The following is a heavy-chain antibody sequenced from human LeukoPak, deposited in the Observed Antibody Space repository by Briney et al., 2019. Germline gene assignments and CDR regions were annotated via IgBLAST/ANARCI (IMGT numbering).Heavy chain of an antibody. CDR3: GKGRVSE. CDR1: GFTFNTQD. Sequence: GGSLRLSCAASGFTFNTQDMRWVRQAPGKGLEWVSSITIAGGTFYADSVRGRFTISTDNSKNTLDLQMNSLRVEDTAVYYCGKGRVSEWGQGTLVTVSS. V-gene: IGHV3-23*01. J-gene: IGHJ4*02. CDR2: ITIAGGT. D-gene: IGHD6-19*01.